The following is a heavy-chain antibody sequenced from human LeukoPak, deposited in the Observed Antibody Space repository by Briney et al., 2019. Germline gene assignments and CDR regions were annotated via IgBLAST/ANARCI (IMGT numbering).Heavy chain of an antibody. D-gene: IGHD3-3*01. V-gene: IGHV4-38-2*01. CDR2: IYHSGST. J-gene: IGHJ4*02. CDR3: ASSGAIFGVATMGFDY. Sequence: SETLSLTCAVSGYSISSGYYWGWIRQPPGKGLEWIGSIYHSGSTYYNPSLKSRVTISVDTSKNQFSLKLSSVTAADTAVYYCASSGAIFGVATMGFDYWGQGTLVTVSP. CDR1: GYSISSGYY.